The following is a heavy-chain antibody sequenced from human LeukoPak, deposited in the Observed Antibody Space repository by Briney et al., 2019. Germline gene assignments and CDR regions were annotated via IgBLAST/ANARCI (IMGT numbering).Heavy chain of an antibody. CDR2: ISWNSGSI. V-gene: IGHV3-9*01. D-gene: IGHD2-15*01. J-gene: IGHJ4*02. CDR3: ARVALLRSNGAFDY. Sequence: PGGSLRLSCAASGFTFDDYAMHWVRQAPGKGLEWVSGISWNSGSIGYADSVKGRFTISRDNAKNSLYLQMNSLRAEDTALYYCARVALLRSNGAFDYWGQGTLVTVSS. CDR1: GFTFDDYA.